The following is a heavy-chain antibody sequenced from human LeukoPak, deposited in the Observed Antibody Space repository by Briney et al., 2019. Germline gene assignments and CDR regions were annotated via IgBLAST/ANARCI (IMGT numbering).Heavy chain of an antibody. Sequence: SQTLSLTCAVSGGSISSGGYYWSWVRQPPGKGLEWIGEINHSGSPNYNPSLKSRVTISVDTSKNQFSLKLNSVTAADRAVYYCARGSDGSENSYRNWFDPWGQGTRVTVSS. D-gene: IGHD3-10*01. CDR1: GGSISSGGYY. CDR2: INHSGSP. J-gene: IGHJ5*02. CDR3: ARGSDGSENSYRNWFDP. V-gene: IGHV4-30-2*01.